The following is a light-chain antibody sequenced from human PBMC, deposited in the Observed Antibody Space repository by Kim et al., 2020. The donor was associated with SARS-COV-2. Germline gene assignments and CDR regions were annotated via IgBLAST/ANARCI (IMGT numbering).Light chain of an antibody. J-gene: IGKJ5*01. V-gene: IGKV1-17*01. Sequence: ASMGDRVTITCRASQDIRNDLGWYQQNTGRAPKRLIYGASSLQSGVPSRFSGSGSGTEFTLTISSVQPEDFATYFCLQHSTYPITFGQGTRLEIK. CDR2: GAS. CDR1: QDIRND. CDR3: LQHSTYPIT.